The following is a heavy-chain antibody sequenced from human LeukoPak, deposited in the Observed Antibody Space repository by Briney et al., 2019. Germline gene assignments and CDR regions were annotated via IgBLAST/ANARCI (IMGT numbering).Heavy chain of an antibody. D-gene: IGHD4-17*01. CDR3: ARDLGTTVTTNLDY. CDR1: GFTFSSYA. V-gene: IGHV3-21*01. Sequence: GGSLRLSCAASGFTFSSYAMSWVRQAPGKGLEWVSSISSSSSYIYYADSVKGRFTISRDNAKKSLYLRMNSLRAEDTAVYYCARDLGTTVTTNLDYWGQGTLVTVSS. J-gene: IGHJ4*02. CDR2: ISSSSSYI.